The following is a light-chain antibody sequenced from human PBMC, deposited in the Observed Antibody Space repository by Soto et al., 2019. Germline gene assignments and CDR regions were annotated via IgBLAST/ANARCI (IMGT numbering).Light chain of an antibody. CDR1: QSLLHTEGSTY. J-gene: IGKJ1*01. Sequence: MTPTLLSSPVTLVQRASISSRSSQSLLHTEGSTYLRWLQQRPGQPPRLLIFKISKRFSGVPDRFSGSGAGTDFTLKITRVEAEDVGVYYCMQATHSPWAFGQGTKVEIK. CDR2: KIS. CDR3: MQATHSPWA. V-gene: IGKV2-24*01.